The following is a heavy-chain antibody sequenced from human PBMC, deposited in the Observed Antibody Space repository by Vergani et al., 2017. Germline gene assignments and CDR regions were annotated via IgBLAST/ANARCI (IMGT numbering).Heavy chain of an antibody. D-gene: IGHD5-24*01. CDR2: INSDGDST. V-gene: IGHV3-74*01. J-gene: IGHJ4*02. CDR3: ARETRDTPSSLDY. Sequence: DVHLAESGGGFFQPGGSLRLSCSASGFSFNSYWMHWVRQVPGKGLLWVSRINSDGDSTSYADSVKGRFTISRDNAKNTLYLQMDSLRAEDTAVYYCARETRDTPSSLDYWGQGTLVTVSS. CDR1: GFSFNSYW.